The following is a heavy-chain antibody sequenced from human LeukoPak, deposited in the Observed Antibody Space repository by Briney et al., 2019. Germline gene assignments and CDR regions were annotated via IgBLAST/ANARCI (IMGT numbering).Heavy chain of an antibody. Sequence: ASVKVSCKASGYTFTDYYIHWVRQAPGQGLEWMGWINPNSGGTNYAQKFQGRVTMTRDTSISTAYMELSRLRSDDTAVYYCARGATVTTAWGYWGQGTLVTVSS. CDR1: GYTFTDYY. V-gene: IGHV1-2*02. J-gene: IGHJ4*02. CDR2: INPNSGGT. CDR3: ARGATVTTAWGY. D-gene: IGHD4-17*01.